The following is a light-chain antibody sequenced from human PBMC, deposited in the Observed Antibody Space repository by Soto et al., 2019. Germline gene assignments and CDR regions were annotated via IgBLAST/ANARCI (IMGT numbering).Light chain of an antibody. V-gene: IGKV1-5*01. Sequence: CGGSQTISSYLSWYQQQPGNAPKFLIYDASTLQSGVPSRFSGSGSGTEFTLTISSQQPDHSATYYCQQYKSRRTFGQGTKVDIK. J-gene: IGKJ1*01. CDR1: QTISSY. CDR2: DAS. CDR3: QQYKSRRT.